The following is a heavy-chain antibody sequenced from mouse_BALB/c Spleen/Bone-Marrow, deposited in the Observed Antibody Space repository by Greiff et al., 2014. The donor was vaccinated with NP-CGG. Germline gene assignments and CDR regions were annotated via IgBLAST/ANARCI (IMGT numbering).Heavy chain of an antibody. Sequence: QVQLQQSGPELVKPGASVRISCKASGYTFTSYYTHWVKQRPGQGLEWIGWIYPGDFNTKYNEKFKGKATLTADKSSSTAYMQLSSLTSEDSAVYFCARKSQRAYDSMNYWGPGTSVTVSS. V-gene: IGHV1S56*01. CDR2: IYPGDFNT. CDR3: ARKSQRAYDSMNY. J-gene: IGHJ4*01. D-gene: IGHD2-4*01. CDR1: GYTFTSYY.